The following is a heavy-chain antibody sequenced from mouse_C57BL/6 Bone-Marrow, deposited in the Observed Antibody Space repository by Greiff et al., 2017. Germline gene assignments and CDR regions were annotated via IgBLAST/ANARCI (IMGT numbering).Heavy chain of an antibody. CDR1: GCTFTSYW. Sequence: QVQLQQPGAELVMPGASVKLSCKASGCTFTSYWMHWVKQRPGQGLEWIGEIDPSDSYTNYNQKIKGKSTLTVDKSSSTAYMQLSSLTSEDSAVYYCARLDAYLPFYAMYYWGQGTSVTVSS. D-gene: IGHD2-1*01. CDR2: IDPSDSYT. CDR3: ARLDAYLPFYAMYY. J-gene: IGHJ4*01. V-gene: IGHV1-69*01.